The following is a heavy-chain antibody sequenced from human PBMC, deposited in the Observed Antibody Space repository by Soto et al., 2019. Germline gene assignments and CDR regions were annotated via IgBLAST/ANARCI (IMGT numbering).Heavy chain of an antibody. CDR2: IVVGSGNT. CDR3: AAVAATVNWFDP. V-gene: IGHV1-58*01. J-gene: IGHJ5*02. D-gene: IGHD2-15*01. CDR1: GFTFTSSA. Sequence: GASVKVSCKASGFTFTSSAVQWVRQARGQRLEWIGWIVVGSGNTNYAQKFQERVTITRDMSTSTAYMELSSLRSEDTAVYYCAAVAATVNWFDPWGQGTLVTVSS.